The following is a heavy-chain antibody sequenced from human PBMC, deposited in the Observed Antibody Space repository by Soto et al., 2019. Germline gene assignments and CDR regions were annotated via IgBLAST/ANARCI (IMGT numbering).Heavy chain of an antibody. D-gene: IGHD6-13*01. CDR2: IYYSGST. CDR1: GGSISSSSYY. V-gene: IGHV4-39*01. CDR3: ASGIAAAGYYGMDV. Sequence: SETLSLTCTVSGGSISSSSYYWGWIRQPPGKGLEWIGSIYYSGSTYYNPSLKSRVTISVDTSKNQFSLKLSSVTAADTAVYYCASGIAAAGYYGMDVWGQGTTVTVSS. J-gene: IGHJ6*02.